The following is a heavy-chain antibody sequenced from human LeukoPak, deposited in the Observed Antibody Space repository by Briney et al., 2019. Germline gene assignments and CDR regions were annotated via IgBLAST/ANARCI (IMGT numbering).Heavy chain of an antibody. CDR3: ARAPVGANGFDP. CDR1: GYTFTSYY. J-gene: IGHJ5*02. V-gene: IGHV1-46*01. D-gene: IGHD1-26*01. Sequence: GASVKVSCKASGYTFTSYYMHWVRQAPGQGLEWMGIINPSGGSTSYAQKFQGRVTMTRDMSTSTVYMELSSLRSEDTAVYYCARAPVGANGFDPWGQGTLVTVSS. CDR2: INPSGGST.